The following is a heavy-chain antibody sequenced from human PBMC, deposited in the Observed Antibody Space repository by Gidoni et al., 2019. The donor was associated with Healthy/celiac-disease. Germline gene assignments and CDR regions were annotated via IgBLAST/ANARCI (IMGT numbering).Heavy chain of an antibody. D-gene: IGHD3-22*01. CDR3: ARGHYYDSSGYPQKRIIDWFDP. V-gene: IGHV1-46*03. Sequence: QVQLVQSGAEVKKPGASVKVSCKASGYTFTSYYMHWVRQAPGQGLEWMGIINPSGGSTSYAQKFQGRVTMTRDTSTSTVYMELSSLRSEDTAVYYCARGHYYDSSGYPQKRIIDWFDPWGQGTLVTVSS. J-gene: IGHJ5*02. CDR2: INPSGGST. CDR1: GYTFTSYY.